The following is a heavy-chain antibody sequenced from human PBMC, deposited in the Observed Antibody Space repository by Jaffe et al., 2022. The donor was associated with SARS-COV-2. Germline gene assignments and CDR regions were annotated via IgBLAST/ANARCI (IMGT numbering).Heavy chain of an antibody. CDR3: AKDALNTPQYLPWVVVTATDY. CDR2: ISGSGGST. Sequence: EVQLLESGGGLVQPGGSLRLSCAASGFTFSSYAMSWVRQAPGKGLEWVSAISGSGGSTYYADSVKGRFTISRDNSKNTLYLQMNSLRAEDTAVYYCAKDALNTPQYLPWVVVTATDYWGQGTLVTVSS. CDR1: GFTFSSYA. D-gene: IGHD2-21*02. J-gene: IGHJ4*02. V-gene: IGHV3-23*01.